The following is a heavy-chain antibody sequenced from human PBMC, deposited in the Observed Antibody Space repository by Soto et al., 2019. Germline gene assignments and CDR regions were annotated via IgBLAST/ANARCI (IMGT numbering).Heavy chain of an antibody. Sequence: EVQLLESGGGLVKPGGSLRLSCAASGFAFSTHDMGWVRQAPGKGLEWVSTITSGGTTYSAESVRGRLTLSRDNSRDTLYLQMNSLRADDTAVYYCVSRSGTSPADWGLGTLVTVSA. CDR3: VSRSGTSPAD. CDR2: ITSGGTT. J-gene: IGHJ1*01. CDR1: GFAFSTHD. D-gene: IGHD1-1*01. V-gene: IGHV3-23*01.